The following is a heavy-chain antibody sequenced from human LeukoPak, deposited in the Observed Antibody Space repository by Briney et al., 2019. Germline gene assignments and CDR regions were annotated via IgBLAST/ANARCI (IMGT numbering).Heavy chain of an antibody. CDR2: IYYSGTT. V-gene: IGHV4-59*12. J-gene: IGHJ3*02. Sequence: SETLSLTCTVSGGSISSYYWSWIRQPAGRGLEWIGYIYYSGTTNYNPSLKSRVTMSVDTSKNQVSLRLTSVTAADTAVYYCARAIYDGFDIWGQGKMVTVSS. CDR1: GGSISSYY. D-gene: IGHD5-24*01. CDR3: ARAIYDGFDI.